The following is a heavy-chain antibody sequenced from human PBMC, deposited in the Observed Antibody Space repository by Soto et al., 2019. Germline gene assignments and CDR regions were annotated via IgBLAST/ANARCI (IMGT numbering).Heavy chain of an antibody. V-gene: IGHV3-33*01. CDR3: ARDPPPPYYYGSGSYYDY. J-gene: IGHJ4*02. CDR2: MWYDGSNK. CDR1: GFTFSSYG. D-gene: IGHD3-10*01. Sequence: QVQLVESGGGVVQPGRSLRLSCAASGFTFSSYGMHWVRQAPGKGLEWVAVMWYDGSNKYYADSVKGRFTISRDNSKNTLYLQMNSLRAEDTAVYYCARDPPPPYYYGSGSYYDYWGQGTLVTVSS.